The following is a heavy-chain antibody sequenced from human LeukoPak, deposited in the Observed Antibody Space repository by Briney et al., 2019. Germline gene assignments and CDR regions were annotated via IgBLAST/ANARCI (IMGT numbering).Heavy chain of an antibody. CDR2: ISYDGSNK. V-gene: IGHV3-30-3*01. D-gene: IGHD5-12*01. CDR1: GFTFSSYA. CDR3: ARDPRVATISYWFDP. J-gene: IGHJ5*02. Sequence: GGSLRLSCAASGFTFSSYAMHWVRQAPGKGLEWVAVISYDGSNKYYADSVKGRFTISRDNSKNTLYLQMNNLRAEDTAVYYCARDPRVATISYWFDPWGQGTLVTVSS.